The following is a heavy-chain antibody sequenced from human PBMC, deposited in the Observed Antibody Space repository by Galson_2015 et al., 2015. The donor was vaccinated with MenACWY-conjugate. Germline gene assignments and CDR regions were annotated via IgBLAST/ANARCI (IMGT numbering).Heavy chain of an antibody. V-gene: IGHV4-39*07. CDR2: VFYNGTT. CDR1: GASITSSDYY. Sequence: ETLSLTCTASGASITSSDYYGGWIRQPPGKGLEWIGTVFYNGTTYYNPSLKSRVTISVDTSKNQISLDLNSATAADTAVYYCARESSYCSGGTCGYFWGQGTLVTVSS. CDR3: ARESSYCSGGTCGYF. J-gene: IGHJ4*02. D-gene: IGHD2-15*01.